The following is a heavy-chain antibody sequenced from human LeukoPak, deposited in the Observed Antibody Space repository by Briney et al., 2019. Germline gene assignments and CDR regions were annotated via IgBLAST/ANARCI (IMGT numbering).Heavy chain of an antibody. D-gene: IGHD3-9*01. CDR2: IYTSESTNYNPSL. Sequence: PSETLSLTCTVSGGSISSYYWSWIRQPPGKGLEWIGYIYTSESTNYNPSLNYNPSLKSRVTISIDTSKNQFSLKLSPVTAADTAVYYCARGRPSGSLAFTRLVITDKLDYWGQGTLVTVSS. J-gene: IGHJ4*02. CDR1: GGSISSYY. CDR3: ARGRPSGSLAFTRLVITDKLDY. V-gene: IGHV4-59*01.